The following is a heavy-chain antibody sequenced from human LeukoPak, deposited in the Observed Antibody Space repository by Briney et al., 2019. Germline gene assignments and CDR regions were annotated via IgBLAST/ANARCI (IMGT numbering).Heavy chain of an antibody. V-gene: IGHV3-30*18. Sequence: GGSLRLSCAASGVTLSPYGMHWVRQAPGRWLEWVAVISYEGGTQHYADSVKGRFIISRDNPRNTLYLQMNILRTEDTAVYYCAKEGTPQVSTWYDLWGQGTQVIVSS. D-gene: IGHD3-10*01. J-gene: IGHJ5*02. CDR2: ISYEGGTQ. CDR1: GVTLSPYG. CDR3: AKEGTPQVSTWYDL.